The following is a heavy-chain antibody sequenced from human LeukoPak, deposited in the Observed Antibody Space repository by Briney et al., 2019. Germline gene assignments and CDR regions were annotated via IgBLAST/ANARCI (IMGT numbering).Heavy chain of an antibody. CDR3: AGGDSSGPLDY. D-gene: IGHD4-23*01. V-gene: IGHV1-18*01. Sequence: ASVKVSCKASGYTFTSYGISWVRQAPGQGLEWMGWISAYNGNTKYAQKLQGRVTMTTDTSTSTAYMELRSLRSDDPAVYYCAGGDSSGPLDYWGQGTLVTVSS. J-gene: IGHJ4*02. CDR1: GYTFTSYG. CDR2: ISAYNGNT.